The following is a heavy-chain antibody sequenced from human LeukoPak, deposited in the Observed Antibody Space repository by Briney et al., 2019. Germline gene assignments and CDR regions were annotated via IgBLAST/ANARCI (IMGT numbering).Heavy chain of an antibody. CDR3: VKVMVRGAGDAFDI. CDR1: GFTFNNYA. D-gene: IGHD3-10*01. V-gene: IGHV3-23*01. J-gene: IGHJ3*02. Sequence: PGGSLRLSCAASGFTFNNYAMSWVRQAPGKGLEWVSAISNTGGTTYYADSVKGRFTISRDDSKNTLYLQMNSLRAEDTAVYYCVKVMVRGAGDAFDIWGQGTMVTVSS. CDR2: ISNTGGTT.